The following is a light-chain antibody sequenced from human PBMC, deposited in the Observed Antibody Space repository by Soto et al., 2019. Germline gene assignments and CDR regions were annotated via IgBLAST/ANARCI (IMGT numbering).Light chain of an antibody. V-gene: IGKV3-20*01. CDR3: QLYGSSPLFT. Sequence: EIVLTQSPDTLSLSPGERATLSCRASQSVSSTYLAWFQQKPGQTPRLLISGASSRATGILERFSGSGSGTDFTLTISRLEPEDFAVYWCQLYGSSPLFTFGPGTKVDIK. CDR2: GAS. CDR1: QSVSSTY. J-gene: IGKJ3*01.